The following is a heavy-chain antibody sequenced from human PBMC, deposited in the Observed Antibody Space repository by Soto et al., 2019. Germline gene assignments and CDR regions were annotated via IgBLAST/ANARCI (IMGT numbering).Heavy chain of an antibody. D-gene: IGHD6-6*01. V-gene: IGHV3-7*01. CDR3: ASSWGGSSSVDY. CDR1: GFTFSSYW. J-gene: IGHJ4*02. CDR2: IKQDGSEK. Sequence: GSLRLSCAASGFTFSSYWMSWVRQAPGKGLEWVANIKQDGSEKYYVDSVKGRFTISRDNAKNSLYLQMNSLRAEDTAVYYCASSWGGSSSVDYWGQGTLVTVSS.